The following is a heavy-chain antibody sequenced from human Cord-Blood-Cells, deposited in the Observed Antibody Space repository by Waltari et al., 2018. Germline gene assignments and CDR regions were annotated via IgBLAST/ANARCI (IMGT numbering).Heavy chain of an antibody. CDR2: IIPILGIA. J-gene: IGHJ4*02. CDR1: GGTFSSYA. Sequence: QVQLVQSGAEVQKPGSSVKVSCKASGGTFSSYAISWVRQAPGQGLEWMGRIIPILGIANYAQKFQGRVTITADKSTSTAYMELSSLRSEDTAVYYCASVGYCSSTSCYRIDYWGQGTLVTVSS. V-gene: IGHV1-69*09. CDR3: ASVGYCSSTSCYRIDY. D-gene: IGHD2-2*02.